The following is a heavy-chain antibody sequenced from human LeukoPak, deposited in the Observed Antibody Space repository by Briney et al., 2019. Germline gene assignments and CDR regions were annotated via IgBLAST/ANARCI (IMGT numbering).Heavy chain of an antibody. Sequence: KPSETLSLTCTVSGGSISSHYWSWIRQPPGEGLEWIGYIYTSGSTNYNPSLKSRVTISVDTSKNQFSLKLSSVTAADTAVYYCASAGRRYGMDVWGQGTTVTVSS. D-gene: IGHD6-13*01. V-gene: IGHV4-4*09. J-gene: IGHJ6*02. CDR1: GGSISSHY. CDR2: IYTSGST. CDR3: ASAGRRYGMDV.